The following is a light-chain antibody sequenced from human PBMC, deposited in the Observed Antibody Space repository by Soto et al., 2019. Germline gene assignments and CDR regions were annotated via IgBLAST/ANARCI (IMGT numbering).Light chain of an antibody. Sequence: EIVMTQSPATLSVSPGERATLSCRASQSVSSNLAWYQQKPGQAPRLLIYGASTRATGIPARFSGSGSGTEVTLTLSSLQSEDFAVYYCQQYNNWRMYTFGQGTKLEIK. CDR3: QQYNNWRMYT. CDR1: QSVSSN. V-gene: IGKV3-15*01. CDR2: GAS. J-gene: IGKJ2*01.